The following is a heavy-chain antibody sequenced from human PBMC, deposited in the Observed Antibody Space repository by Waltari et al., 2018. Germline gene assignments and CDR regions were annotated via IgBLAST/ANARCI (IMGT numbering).Heavy chain of an antibody. CDR1: GFTFDDYA. CDR3: AKDLRGGYYYYMDV. V-gene: IGHV3-9*01. J-gene: IGHJ6*03. Sequence: EVQLVESGGGLVQPGRSLRLSCAASGFTFDDYAMHWVRQAPGKGLEWVSGISWKSGSIGYADSVKGRFTISRDNAKNSLYLQMNSLRAEDTALYYCAKDLRGGYYYYMDVWGKGTTVTVSS. CDR2: ISWKSGSI.